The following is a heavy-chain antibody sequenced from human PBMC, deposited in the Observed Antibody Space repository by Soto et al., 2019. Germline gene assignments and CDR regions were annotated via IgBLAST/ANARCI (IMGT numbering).Heavy chain of an antibody. D-gene: IGHD3-10*01. J-gene: IGHJ4*02. Sequence: EVQLLESGGGLVQPGGSLRLSCAASGFTFNNYAMTWVRQAPGKGLEWVSAISGGGDTTSYADSVKGRFTVSRDGSKNTRYLQMRSLRAEDTALDYCAKGRGGSGSLTPRVDFWGQGTLVTVSS. CDR2: ISGGGDTT. CDR3: AKGRGGSGSLTPRVDF. V-gene: IGHV3-23*01. CDR1: GFTFNNYA.